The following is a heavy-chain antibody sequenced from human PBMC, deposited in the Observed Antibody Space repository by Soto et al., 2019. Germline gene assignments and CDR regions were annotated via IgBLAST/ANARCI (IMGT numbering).Heavy chain of an antibody. CDR1: GYTFTSDH. J-gene: IGHJ6*02. V-gene: IGHV1-46*01. CDR3: ARSPGKHYGLDV. CDR2: IDPSGGTT. Sequence: QAQLMQSGAEVKKPGASVRVSCKVSGYTFTSDHIHWVRQAPGQGLEWMGIIDPSGGTTNSARMLQGRFSMTRDTSTSTVYMELSSLTSQDTAVYYCARSPGKHYGLDVWGQGTTVTVAS.